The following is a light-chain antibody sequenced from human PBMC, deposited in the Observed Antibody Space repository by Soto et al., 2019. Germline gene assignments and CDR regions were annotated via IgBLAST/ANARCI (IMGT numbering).Light chain of an antibody. V-gene: IGKV3-20*01. CDR3: QQYGSSSWT. CDR2: AAS. J-gene: IGKJ1*01. Sequence: EIVLTQSPGTLSLSPGERATLSCRASQSVRSSYLAWYQQKPGQAPRLLIYAASSRAAGIPDRFTGSGSGTDFTLTISRLEPEDFAVYYCQQYGSSSWTF. CDR1: QSVRSSY.